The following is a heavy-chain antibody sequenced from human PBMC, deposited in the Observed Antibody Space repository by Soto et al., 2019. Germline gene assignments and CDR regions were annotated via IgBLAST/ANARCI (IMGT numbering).Heavy chain of an antibody. CDR3: ARDPFCSGYFHYGMDV. J-gene: IGHJ6*02. V-gene: IGHV1-2*02. CDR1: GYTFTGYY. CDR2: INPNSGGT. Sequence: ASVKVSCKASGYTFTGYYMHWVRQAPGQGLEWMGWINPNSGGTNYAQKFQGRVTMTRDTSISTAYMELSRLRSDDTAVYYCARDPFCSGYFHYGMDVWGQGTTVTVSS. D-gene: IGHD3-3*01.